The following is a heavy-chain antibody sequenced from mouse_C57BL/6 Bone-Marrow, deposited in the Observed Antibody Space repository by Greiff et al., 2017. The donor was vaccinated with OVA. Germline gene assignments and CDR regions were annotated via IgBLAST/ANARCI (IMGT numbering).Heavy chain of an antibody. CDR1: GYTFTSYW. D-gene: IGHD3-2*02. V-gene: IGHV1-53*01. CDR3: ARSPRQLRLRYAMDY. CDR2: INPSNGGT. J-gene: IGHJ4*01. Sequence: QVQLQQPGTELVKPGASVKLSCKASGYTFTSYWMHWVKQRPGQGLEWIGNINPSNGGTNYNEKFKSKATLTVDKSASTAYMQLSSLTSEDSAVYDCARSPRQLRLRYAMDYWGQGTSVTVSS.